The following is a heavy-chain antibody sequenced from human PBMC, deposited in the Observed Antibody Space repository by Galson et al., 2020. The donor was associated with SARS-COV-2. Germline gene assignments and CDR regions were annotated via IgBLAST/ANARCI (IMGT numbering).Heavy chain of an antibody. CDR2: IPASGGNT. CDR1: GFTFTTSA. D-gene: IGHD3-16*01. CDR3: AKAPVGYAFYYAMDV. Sequence: GSLRLSCAASGFTFTTSAMNWVRQAPGKGLEWVAAIPASGGNTYYAFSVRGRFTISRDNSKDTLYLQMNSLRAEDTAVYYCAKAPVGYAFYYAMDVWGQGTTVTVSS. J-gene: IGHJ6*02. V-gene: IGHV3-23*01.